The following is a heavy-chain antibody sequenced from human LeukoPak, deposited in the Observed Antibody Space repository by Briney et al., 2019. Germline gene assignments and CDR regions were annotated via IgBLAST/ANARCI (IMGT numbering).Heavy chain of an antibody. Sequence: ASVKLSCKVSGYTFTRYGISGVGHATGQGMDWMGWVSAYNGKTNSAQKLQGRVTMTRDTSTSTVYMELSSLRSEDTAVYDCARGDFDMGGSYYGAFETWGQGTTCTVSS. J-gene: IGHJ3*02. V-gene: IGHV1-18*01. D-gene: IGHD1-26*01. CDR1: GYTFTRYG. CDR3: ARGDFDMGGSYYGAFET. CDR2: VSAYNGKT.